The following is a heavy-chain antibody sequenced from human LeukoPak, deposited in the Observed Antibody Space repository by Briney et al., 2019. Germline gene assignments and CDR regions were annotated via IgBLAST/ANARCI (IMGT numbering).Heavy chain of an antibody. V-gene: IGHV1-46*01. D-gene: IGHD3-10*01. Sequence: ASVKVSCKASGYTFTRFGISWVRQAPGQGLEWMGIINPSGGSTSYAQKFQGRVTMTRDMSTSTVYMELSSLRSEDTAVYYCARAGVRVRSDYFDYWGQGTLVTVSS. CDR2: INPSGGST. J-gene: IGHJ4*02. CDR3: ARAGVRVRSDYFDY. CDR1: GYTFTRFG.